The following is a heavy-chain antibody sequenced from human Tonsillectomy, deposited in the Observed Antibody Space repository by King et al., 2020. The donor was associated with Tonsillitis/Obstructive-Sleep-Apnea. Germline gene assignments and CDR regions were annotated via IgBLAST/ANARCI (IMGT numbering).Heavy chain of an antibody. J-gene: IGHJ4*02. D-gene: IGHD6-13*01. CDR3: AQGGIPATGCFDY. CDR1: VFSLSTSGVG. CDR2: IYWDDDK. V-gene: IGHV2-5*02. Sequence: TLKESGPTLVKPTQTLTLTCTFSVFSLSTSGVGVGCIRQPPVKGLELRELIYWDDDKRYSPSLNSRLTISKDTSKHQVVLSMTNMDPVDTATYYCAQGGIPATGCFDYWGQGTLVTVSS.